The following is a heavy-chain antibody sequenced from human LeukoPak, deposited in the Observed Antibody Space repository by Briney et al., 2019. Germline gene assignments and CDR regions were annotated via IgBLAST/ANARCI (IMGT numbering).Heavy chain of an antibody. CDR2: ISSSSSTI. V-gene: IGHV3-48*04. D-gene: IGHD6-13*01. CDR1: GFTFSSYS. Sequence: GGSLRLSCAASGFTFSSYSMNWVRQAPGKGLEWVSYISSSSSTIYYADSVKGRFTISRDNAKNSLYLQMNSLRAEDTAVYYCARAPYSSSWSYYFDYWGQGTLVTVSS. J-gene: IGHJ4*02. CDR3: ARAPYSSSWSYYFDY.